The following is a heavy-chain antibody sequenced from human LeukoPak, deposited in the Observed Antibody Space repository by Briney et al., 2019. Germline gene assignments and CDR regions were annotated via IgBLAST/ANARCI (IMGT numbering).Heavy chain of an antibody. Sequence: GGSLRLSCAASGFTVSSNYMSWVRQAPGKGLEWVSVIYSGGSTYYADSVKGRFTISRDNSKNTLYLQMNSLRAEDTAVYYCARGGGKHDYGDYVFDYWGQGTLVTVSS. J-gene: IGHJ4*02. CDR1: GFTVSSNY. CDR2: IYSGGST. V-gene: IGHV3-66*01. D-gene: IGHD4-17*01. CDR3: ARGGGKHDYGDYVFDY.